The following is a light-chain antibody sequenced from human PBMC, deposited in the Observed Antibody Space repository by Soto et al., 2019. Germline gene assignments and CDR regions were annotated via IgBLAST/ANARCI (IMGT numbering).Light chain of an antibody. Sequence: EIVLTQSPPTLSLSPGERATLSCRASQSVSNYLAWYQQKPGQAPRLLIYEATNRATDIPARFSGSGSGTDFTLTISSLEPADFAVYFCQQRSNWLTFGGGTRVEI. CDR3: QQRSNWLT. V-gene: IGKV3-11*01. J-gene: IGKJ4*01. CDR1: QSVSNY. CDR2: EAT.